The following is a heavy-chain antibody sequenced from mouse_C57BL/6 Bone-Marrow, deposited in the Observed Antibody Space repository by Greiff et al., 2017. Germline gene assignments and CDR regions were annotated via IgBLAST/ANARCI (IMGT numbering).Heavy chain of an antibody. CDR2: ISSGGSYT. V-gene: IGHV5-6*01. J-gene: IGHJ3*01. CDR3: ARLPYYYGNSYGWFAY. Sequence: EVHLVESGGDLVKPGGSLKLSCAASGFTFSSYGMSWVRQTPDKRLEWVATISSGGSYTYYPDSVKGRFTISRDNAKNTLYLQMSSLKSEDTAMYYCARLPYYYGNSYGWFAYWGQGTLVTVSA. D-gene: IGHD1-1*01. CDR1: GFTFSSYG.